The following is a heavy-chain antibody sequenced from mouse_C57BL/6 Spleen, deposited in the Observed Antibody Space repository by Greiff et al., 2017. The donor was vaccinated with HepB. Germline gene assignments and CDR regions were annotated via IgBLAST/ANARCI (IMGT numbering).Heavy chain of an antibody. CDR1: GYTFTEYT. J-gene: IGHJ2*01. D-gene: IGHD1-1*01. CDR2: FYPGSGSI. CDR3: ARHGTPHYYGSSTNDFDY. V-gene: IGHV1-62-2*01. Sequence: QVQLKESGAELVKPGASVKLSCKASGYTFTEYTIHWVKQRSGQGLEWIGWFYPGSGSIKYNEKFKDKATLTADKSSSTVYMELSRLTSEDSAVYFCARHGTPHYYGSSTNDFDYWGQGTTLTVSS.